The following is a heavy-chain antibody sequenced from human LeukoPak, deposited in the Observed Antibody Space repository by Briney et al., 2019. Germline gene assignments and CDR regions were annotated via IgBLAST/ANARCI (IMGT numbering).Heavy chain of an antibody. CDR1: GGSFSGYY. CDR2: INHSGST. V-gene: IGHV4-34*01. J-gene: IGHJ4*02. D-gene: IGHD1-26*01. CDR3: ARGGWVGVPFDY. Sequence: KTSETLSLTCAVYGGSFSGYYWSWIRQPPGKGLEWIGEINHSGSTNYNPSLKSRVTISVDTSKNQFSLKLSSVTAADTAVYYCARGGWVGVPFDYWGQGTLVTVSS.